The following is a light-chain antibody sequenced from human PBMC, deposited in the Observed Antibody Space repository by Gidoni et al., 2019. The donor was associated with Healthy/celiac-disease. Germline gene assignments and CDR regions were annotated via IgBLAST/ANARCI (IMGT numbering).Light chain of an antibody. CDR1: QSISSY. CDR2: AAS. CDR3: QQSYITPTWT. Sequence: DIQMTQSPYSLSASVGDRVTITCRASQSISSYLNWYQQKPGKAPKLLIYAASSLQSGVPSRFSGSGSGTDFTLTISSLQPEDFATYYCQQSYITPTWTFGQGTKVEI. J-gene: IGKJ1*01. V-gene: IGKV1-39*01.